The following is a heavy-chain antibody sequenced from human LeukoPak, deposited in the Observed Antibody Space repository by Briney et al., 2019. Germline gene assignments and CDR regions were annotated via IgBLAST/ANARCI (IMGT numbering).Heavy chain of an antibody. CDR2: IWYDGSNK. V-gene: IGHV3-33*06. CDR1: GFTFSSYG. D-gene: IGHD1-26*01. J-gene: IGHJ4*02. CDR3: AKSEAEQFHPYFDY. Sequence: GGSLRLSCAASGFTFSSYGMHWVRQAPGKGLEWVAVIWYDGSNKYYADSVKGRSTISRDNSKNTLYLQMNSLRAEDTAVYYCAKSEAEQFHPYFDYWGQGTLVTVSS.